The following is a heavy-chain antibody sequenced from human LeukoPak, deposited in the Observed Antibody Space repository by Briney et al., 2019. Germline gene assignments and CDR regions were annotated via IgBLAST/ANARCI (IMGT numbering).Heavy chain of an antibody. CDR2: ISSSGGTI. J-gene: IGHJ4*02. CDR3: ARDRFYGSGSYAHFDY. V-gene: IGHV3-48*03. CDR1: GFTFTSYE. Sequence: GGSLRLSCAASGFTFTSYEMNWVRQAPGEGLEWVSYISSSGGTINYADSVKGRFTISRDNAKNSLYLQMNSLRVEDTAVYYCARDRFYGSGSYAHFDYWGQGTLVTVSS. D-gene: IGHD3-10*01.